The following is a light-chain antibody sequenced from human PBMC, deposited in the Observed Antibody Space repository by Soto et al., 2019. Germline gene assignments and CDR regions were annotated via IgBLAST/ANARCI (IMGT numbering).Light chain of an antibody. CDR2: RNH. CDR3: AAWDDSLRAVV. CDR1: RPNIGSNL. Sequence: QSVLTQSPSVSVTPGQRVTISCSGSRPNIGSNLVSWYQQLPATAPTLLIWRNHQRPSGVPDRFAGSKSGTSASLAIGGAQAEDAGDYYCAAWDDSLRAVVFGGGTKLTVL. V-gene: IGLV1-44*01. J-gene: IGLJ2*01.